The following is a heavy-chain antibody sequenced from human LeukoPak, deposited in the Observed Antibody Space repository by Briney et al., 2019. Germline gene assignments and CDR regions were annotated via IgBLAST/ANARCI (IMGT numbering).Heavy chain of an antibody. CDR1: GGSISHYY. Sequence: PSETLSLTCIVSGGSISHYYWNWIRQPPGKGLEWIGYIYYSGTTNYNPSLKSRVTMSVDTSKNQFSLKLSSVTAADTAVYYCAREAYYYDSSGYRKFDYWGQGTLVTVSS. CDR3: AREAYYYDSSGYRKFDY. CDR2: IYYSGTT. D-gene: IGHD3-22*01. J-gene: IGHJ4*02. V-gene: IGHV4-59*12.